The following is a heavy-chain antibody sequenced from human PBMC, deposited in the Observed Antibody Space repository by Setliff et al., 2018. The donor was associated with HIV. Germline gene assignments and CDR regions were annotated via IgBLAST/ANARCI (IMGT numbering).Heavy chain of an antibody. Sequence: GGSLRLSCAASGFTFSDHSMDWVRQAPGKGLEWVGRSRNKANRYTTEYAASVKGRVTISRDDSKTSLYLQMNSLKTEDTATYYCAKAWGSGYPSFESALMFDVWGQGTLVTVSS. J-gene: IGHJ4*02. CDR2: SRNKANRYTT. CDR3: AKAWGSGYPSFESALMFDV. V-gene: IGHV3-72*01. CDR1: GFTFSDHS. D-gene: IGHD3-16*01.